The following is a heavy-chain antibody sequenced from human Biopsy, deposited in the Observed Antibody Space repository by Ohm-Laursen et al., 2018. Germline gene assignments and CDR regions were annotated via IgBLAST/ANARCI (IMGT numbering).Heavy chain of an antibody. J-gene: IGHJ4*02. V-gene: IGHV1-69*01. CDR1: GGPFGSYA. D-gene: IGHD6-6*01. CDR3: ARESGPHSGSFAY. CDR2: IIPMYRTS. Sequence: SSVKVSCKSSGGPFGSYAINWMRQALGQGPEWMGDIIPMYRTSNYAQKFQGRLTIIADEYTSTAYMELNSLTSEDTAVYYCARESGPHSGSFAYWGQGTLVTVSS.